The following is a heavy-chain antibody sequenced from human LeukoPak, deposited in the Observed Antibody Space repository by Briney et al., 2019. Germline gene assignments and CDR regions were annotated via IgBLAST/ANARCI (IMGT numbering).Heavy chain of an antibody. D-gene: IGHD5-18*01. V-gene: IGHV3-21*01. CDR1: GFTFSSYS. J-gene: IGHJ6*02. CDR2: ISSSSSYI. Sequence: GGSLRLSCAASGFTFSSYSMNWVRQAPGKGLEWVSSISSSSSYIYYADSVKGRFTISRDNAKNSLYLQMNSLRAEDTAVYYCARDIYSYGYYYCYGMDVWGQGTTVTVSS. CDR3: ARDIYSYGYYYCYGMDV.